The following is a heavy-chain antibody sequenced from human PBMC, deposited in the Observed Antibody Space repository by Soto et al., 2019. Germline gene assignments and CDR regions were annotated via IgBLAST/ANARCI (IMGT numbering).Heavy chain of an antibody. D-gene: IGHD6-19*01. J-gene: IGHJ3*02. V-gene: IGHV1-3*01. CDR3: ARGPASGLDAFDI. Sequence: DSVKVSCNASGYTFTSYSMHWVRQAPGQRLEWMGWINAGNGNTKYSQKFQGRVTITRDTSASTAYMELSSLRSEDTAVYYCARGPASGLDAFDIWGQGTMVTVSS. CDR1: GYTFTSYS. CDR2: INAGNGNT.